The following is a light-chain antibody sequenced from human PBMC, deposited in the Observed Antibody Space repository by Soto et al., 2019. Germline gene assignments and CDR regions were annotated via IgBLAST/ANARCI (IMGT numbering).Light chain of an antibody. J-gene: IGKJ4*01. Sequence: EIVLTQSPATLCLSPGERATLSCRASQRLRSYLAWYQQKPVQAPRLLIYDASTRATGIPARFSGSGSGTDFTLPISGLEPEDFAVYYCQQRSNWPLTFGGGTKVEI. CDR1: QRLRSY. V-gene: IGKV3-11*01. CDR3: QQRSNWPLT. CDR2: DAS.